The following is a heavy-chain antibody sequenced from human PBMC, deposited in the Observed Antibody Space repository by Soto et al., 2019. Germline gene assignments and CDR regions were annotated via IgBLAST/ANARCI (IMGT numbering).Heavy chain of an antibody. J-gene: IGHJ4*02. CDR2: ILWNDDN. D-gene: IGHD3-22*01. Sequence: QITMKESGPTTVKPTQTLTLTCSFSGFSLSTSGVGVGWIRQPPGKAPEWLALILWNDDNRISPSLKNRLTITKDTSKNQVVLTMTDMDPVDTATYYCAHKLGLDTTYYDSSGYPFDFWGQGTLVTVSS. CDR1: GFSLSTSGVG. V-gene: IGHV2-5*01. CDR3: AHKLGLDTTYYDSSGYPFDF.